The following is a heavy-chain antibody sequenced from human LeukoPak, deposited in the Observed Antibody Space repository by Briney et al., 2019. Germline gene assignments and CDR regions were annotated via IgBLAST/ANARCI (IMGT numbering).Heavy chain of an antibody. D-gene: IGHD5-24*01. Sequence: SVKVSRKASGGTFSSYTISWVRQAPGQGLEWMGRIIPILGIANYAQKFQGRVTITADKSTSTAYMELSSLRSEDTAVYYCASHIPSWRGDGYNLDYWGQGTLVTVSS. J-gene: IGHJ4*02. CDR3: ASHIPSWRGDGYNLDY. CDR1: GGTFSSYT. V-gene: IGHV1-69*02. CDR2: IIPILGIA.